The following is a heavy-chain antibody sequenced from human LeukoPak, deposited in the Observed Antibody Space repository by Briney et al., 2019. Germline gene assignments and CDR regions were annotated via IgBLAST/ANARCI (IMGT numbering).Heavy chain of an antibody. J-gene: IGHJ5*02. CDR3: ARDMIAARPNWLDP. Sequence: EASVKVSCKASGYSFTTYGISWVRQAPGQGLEWMGWISAYNGNTNYAQKLQGRVTMTTDTSTSTAYMELRSLRYDDTAVYYCARDMIAARPNWLDPWGQGTLVTVSS. V-gene: IGHV1-18*01. CDR1: GYSFTTYG. CDR2: ISAYNGNT. D-gene: IGHD6-6*01.